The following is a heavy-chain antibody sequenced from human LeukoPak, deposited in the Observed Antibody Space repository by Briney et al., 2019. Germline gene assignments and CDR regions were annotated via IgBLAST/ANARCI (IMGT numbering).Heavy chain of an antibody. V-gene: IGHV3-48*01. Sequence: GGSLRLSCAASAFTFSSYSMNWVRQAPGKGLEWVSYISTSSTTIFYADSVKGRFTISRDNAKNSLYLQMNSLRAEDTAVYYCATQSSGYYGFDYWGQGTLVTVSS. CDR2: ISTSSTTI. D-gene: IGHD3-22*01. CDR3: ATQSSGYYGFDY. J-gene: IGHJ4*02. CDR1: AFTFSSYS.